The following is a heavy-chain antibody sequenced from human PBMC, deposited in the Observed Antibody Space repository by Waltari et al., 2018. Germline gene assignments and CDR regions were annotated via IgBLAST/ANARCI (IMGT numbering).Heavy chain of an antibody. J-gene: IGHJ4*02. CDR2: IWYDGRNK. CDR1: GFTFSSYG. CDR3: AKGRPGSSNYYCDY. Sequence: QVQLVESGGGVVQPGRSLRLSCAASGFTFSSYGMHWVRQAPGKGLEWVAVIWYDGRNKYYADSVKGRFTISRDNSKNTLYLQMNSLRAEDTAMYYCAKGRPGSSNYYCDYWGQGTLVTVSS. D-gene: IGHD3-10*01. V-gene: IGHV3-30*18.